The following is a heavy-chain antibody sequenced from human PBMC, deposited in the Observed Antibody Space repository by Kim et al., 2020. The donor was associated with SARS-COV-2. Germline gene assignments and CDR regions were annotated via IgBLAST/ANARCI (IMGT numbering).Heavy chain of an antibody. CDR3: ARAAEYCSSTSCYTDA. CDR2: IYYSGTT. D-gene: IGHD2-2*02. Sequence: SETLSLTCTVSGGSISSSDYFWGWIRQPPGKGLEWIGSIYYSGTTYYKPSLKSRVTISVDTSKNQFSLKLRSVTAADTAVYYCARAAEYCSSTSCYTDA. V-gene: IGHV4-39*01. CDR1: GGSISSSDYF. J-gene: IGHJ3*01.